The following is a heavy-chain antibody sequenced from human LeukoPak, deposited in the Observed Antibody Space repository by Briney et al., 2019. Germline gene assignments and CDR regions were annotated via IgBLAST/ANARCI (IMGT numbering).Heavy chain of an antibody. Sequence: SETLSLTCAVYGGSFSGYYWSWIRQPPGKGLEWIGEINHSGSTYYNPSLKSRVTISVDTFKNQFSLKLSSVTAADTAVYYCASPSGYGMDVWGQGTTVTVSS. D-gene: IGHD6-6*01. J-gene: IGHJ6*02. CDR1: GGSFSGYY. CDR3: ASPSGYGMDV. CDR2: INHSGST. V-gene: IGHV4-34*01.